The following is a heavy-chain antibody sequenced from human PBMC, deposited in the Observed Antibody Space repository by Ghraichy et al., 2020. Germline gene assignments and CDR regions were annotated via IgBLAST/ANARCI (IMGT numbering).Heavy chain of an antibody. Sequence: GSLRLSCSVSGGSITTYYWNWIRQSPGKGLEWIGYIYYSGTTKYNPSLKSRVAISVDMSKNQVFLKLDSVTAADTAVYYCARMIPMATLTGWGPGTLVTVSS. J-gene: IGHJ1*01. V-gene: IGHV4-59*13. CDR2: IYYSGTT. CDR1: GGSITTYY. D-gene: IGHD5-24*01. CDR3: ARMIPMATLTG.